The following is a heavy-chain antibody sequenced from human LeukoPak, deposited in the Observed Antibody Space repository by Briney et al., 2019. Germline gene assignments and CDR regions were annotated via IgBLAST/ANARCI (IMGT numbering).Heavy chain of an antibody. Sequence: GGSLRLSCAASGFTFSNYAMHWGRQAPGKGLEWVTLISYDGRNEFHAESVKGRFTISRDNSKHTLYLQINSLRPEDTAVYYCTRENLYWGQGTLVTVSS. CDR1: GFTFSNYA. J-gene: IGHJ4*02. CDR3: TRENLY. V-gene: IGHV3-30*04. CDR2: ISYDGRNE.